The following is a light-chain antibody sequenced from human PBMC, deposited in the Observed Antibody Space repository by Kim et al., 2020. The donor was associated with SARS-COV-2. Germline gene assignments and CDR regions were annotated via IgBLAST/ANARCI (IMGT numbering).Light chain of an antibody. Sequence: ALGQTVSITCQGDSLRIYYASWYQQQPGQAPILLIYGKNNRPSGIPDRFSGSTSGNTASLAITGAQAEDEADYYCDSWDNSLHHGVFGGGTQLTVL. J-gene: IGLJ2*01. CDR1: SLRIYY. V-gene: IGLV3-19*01. CDR2: GKN. CDR3: DSWDNSLHHGV.